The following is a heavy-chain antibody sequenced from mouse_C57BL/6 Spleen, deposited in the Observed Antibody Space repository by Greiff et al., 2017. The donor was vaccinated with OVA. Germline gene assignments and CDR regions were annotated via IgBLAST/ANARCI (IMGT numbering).Heavy chain of an antibody. CDR1: GFSLTSYG. J-gene: IGHJ3*01. D-gene: IGHD1-1*01. V-gene: IGHV2-9*01. Sequence: QVQLKQSGPGLVAPSQSLSITCTVSGFSLTSYGVDWVRQPPGKGLEWLGVIWGGGSTNYNSDLMSRLSIIKDNSKSQVILTMISLQTDDTAMYXCAKVGLSHGGFAYWGQGTLVTVSA. CDR2: IWGGGST. CDR3: AKVGLSHGGFAY.